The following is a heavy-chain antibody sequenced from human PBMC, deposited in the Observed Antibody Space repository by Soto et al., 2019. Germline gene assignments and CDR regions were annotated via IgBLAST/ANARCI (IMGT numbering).Heavy chain of an antibody. J-gene: IGHJ4*02. CDR2: IWYYGSNI. CDR1: GYAFGSYA. CDR3: TRRHYYGSGSYYNGYFDY. Sequence: GCLRPSGTASGYAFGSYAMHWVRRAPGKGLEWLAVIWYYGSNIYYADSVKGRFSISRDNSKNMLYLQMNSLRAEDTAVYYCTRRHYYGSGSYYNGYFDYWGQGTLVTVSS. D-gene: IGHD3-10*01. V-gene: IGHV3-33*01.